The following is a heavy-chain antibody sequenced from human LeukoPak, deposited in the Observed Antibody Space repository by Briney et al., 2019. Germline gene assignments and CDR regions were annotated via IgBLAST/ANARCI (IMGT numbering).Heavy chain of an antibody. CDR3: ARAGIAAAGISTFRFDP. Sequence: PSETLSLTCTVSGGSISSGDYYWSWIRQPPGKGLEWIGYIYYSGSTYYNPSLKSRVTISVDTSKNQFSLKLSSVTAADTAVYYCARAGIAAAGISTFRFDPWGQGTLVTVSS. CDR1: GGSISSGDYY. J-gene: IGHJ5*02. D-gene: IGHD6-13*01. V-gene: IGHV4-30-4*02. CDR2: IYYSGST.